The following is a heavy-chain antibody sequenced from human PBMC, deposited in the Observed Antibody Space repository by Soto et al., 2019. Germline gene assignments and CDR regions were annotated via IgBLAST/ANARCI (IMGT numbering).Heavy chain of an antibody. CDR3: VRTRYDTGGYAFDL. Sequence: EVQLVESGGALVQPGGSLTLSCAASGFIFSNYSMNWVRQAPGTGLEWLSYISFSSNHIFYADSVKGRFTISRDNTKNSLHLQMNSLRDEDTAVYYCVRTRYDTGGYAFDLWGQGTKVTVSS. V-gene: IGHV3-48*02. J-gene: IGHJ3*01. CDR1: GFIFSNYS. D-gene: IGHD3-22*01. CDR2: ISFSSNHI.